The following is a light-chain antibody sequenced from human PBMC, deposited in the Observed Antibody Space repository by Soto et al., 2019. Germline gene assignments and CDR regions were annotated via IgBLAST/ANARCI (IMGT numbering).Light chain of an antibody. J-gene: IGLJ2*01. V-gene: IGLV2-14*01. Sequence: QSALTQPASVSGAPGQSITISCTGTSSDVGGYNYVSWYQQHPGKAPKLMIYDVSNRPSGVSNRFSGSKSGNTASLTISGLQADDEADYYCSSYTSRSYVVFGGGTKLTVL. CDR3: SSYTSRSYVV. CDR2: DVS. CDR1: SSDVGGYNY.